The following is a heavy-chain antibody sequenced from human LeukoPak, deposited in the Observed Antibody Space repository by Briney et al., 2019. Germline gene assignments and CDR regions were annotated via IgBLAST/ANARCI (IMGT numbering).Heavy chain of an antibody. Sequence: ASVTVSCKASVYRFISYGFSWVRQAPGQGLEWMGWISAYNGNTNYAQKFQGRVTMTTDTSTSTVYMEVRSLRSDDTAVYYCARALSDDFWSGYQDHWGQGTLVTVSS. V-gene: IGHV1-18*01. J-gene: IGHJ4*02. CDR1: VYRFISYG. D-gene: IGHD3-3*01. CDR2: ISAYNGNT. CDR3: ARALSDDFWSGYQDH.